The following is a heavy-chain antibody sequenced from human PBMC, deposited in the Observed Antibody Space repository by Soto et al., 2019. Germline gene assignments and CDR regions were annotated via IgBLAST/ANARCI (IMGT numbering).Heavy chain of an antibody. CDR1: GFTFSSYG. Sequence: GGSLRLSCAASGFTFSSYGMHWVRQAPGKGLEWVAVIWYDGSNKYYADSVKGRFTISRDNSKNTLYLQMNSLRAEDTAVYYCAKGGFGGSSAAFDYWGQGTLVTVSS. J-gene: IGHJ4*02. D-gene: IGHD3-10*01. CDR2: IWYDGSNK. V-gene: IGHV3-33*06. CDR3: AKGGFGGSSAAFDY.